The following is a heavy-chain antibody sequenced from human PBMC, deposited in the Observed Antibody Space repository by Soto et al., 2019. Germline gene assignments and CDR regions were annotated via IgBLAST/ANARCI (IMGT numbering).Heavy chain of an antibody. V-gene: IGHV3-33*01. CDR2: IWFDGSNK. Sequence: QVQLVESGGGVVQPGRSLRLSCAASGFTFSSYGMHWVRQAPGKGLEWVAVIWFDGSNKYYADSVKGRFTISRDNSKNMLYLQMNSLRAEDTAVYYCARDLGSSGYYYYVMDVWGQGTTVTVSS. CDR3: ARDLGSSGYYYYVMDV. J-gene: IGHJ6*02. CDR1: GFTFSSYG. D-gene: IGHD6-6*01.